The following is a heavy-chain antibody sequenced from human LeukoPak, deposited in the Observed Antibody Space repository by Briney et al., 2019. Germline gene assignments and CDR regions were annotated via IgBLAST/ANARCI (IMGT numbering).Heavy chain of an antibody. Sequence: GGSLRLSCAASGFTFSSYAMSWVRQAPGKGLEWVSAISGSGGSTYYADSVKGRFTISRDNSKNTLYLQMNSLRAEDTAVYYCAKSTNWGLLVKRRLFDYWGQGTLVTVSS. CDR3: AKSTNWGLLVKRRLFDY. V-gene: IGHV3-23*01. D-gene: IGHD7-27*01. CDR1: GFTFSSYA. J-gene: IGHJ4*02. CDR2: ISGSGGST.